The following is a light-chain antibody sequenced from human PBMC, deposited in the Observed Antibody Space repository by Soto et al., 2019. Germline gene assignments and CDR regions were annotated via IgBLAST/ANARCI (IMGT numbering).Light chain of an antibody. Sequence: QMTQSPSTLAESVGYRVTITCRASQSINTWLAWYQQKPGKAPKLLIYDASSLESGVPSRFRGSGSGTDFTLTISSMQADEFATYYGQQYNDYRFTFGPGTKVDIK. CDR3: QQYNDYRFT. J-gene: IGKJ3*01. CDR1: QSINTW. V-gene: IGKV1-5*01. CDR2: DAS.